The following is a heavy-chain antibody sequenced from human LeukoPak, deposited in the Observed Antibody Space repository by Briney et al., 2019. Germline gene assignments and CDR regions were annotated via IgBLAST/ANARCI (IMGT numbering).Heavy chain of an antibody. V-gene: IGHV3-9*01. CDR3: AKDFGYESYYFDY. D-gene: IGHD3-16*01. J-gene: IGHJ4*02. Sequence: GGSLRLSCAASGFTFDDYGMSWVRQAPGKGLEWVSGISWNSGSIGYADSVKGRFTISRDNAKNSLYLQMNSLRAEDTALYYCAKDFGYESYYFDYWGQGTLVTVSS. CDR1: GFTFDDYG. CDR2: ISWNSGSI.